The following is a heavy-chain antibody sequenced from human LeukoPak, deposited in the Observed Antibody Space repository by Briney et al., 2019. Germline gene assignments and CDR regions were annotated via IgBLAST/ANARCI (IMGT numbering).Heavy chain of an antibody. CDR3: ARGGRHGGYQDFDF. CDR1: GGSISTYY. J-gene: IGHJ4*02. D-gene: IGHD5-12*01. V-gene: IGHV4-59*01. CDR2: IRFSGCT. Sequence: SETLSLTCTVSGGSISTYYWTWIRQPRGKGLEWIGYIRFSGCTNYNSSLQSRVTMSVDTSKNQFSLTVNSVTAADTAVYFCARGGRHGGYQDFDFWGQGTLVTVSS.